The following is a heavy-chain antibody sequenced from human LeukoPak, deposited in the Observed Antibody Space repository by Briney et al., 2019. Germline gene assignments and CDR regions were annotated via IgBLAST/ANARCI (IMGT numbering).Heavy chain of an antibody. Sequence: GGSLRLSCAASGFTFSSYEMNLVRQAPGKGLEWVSYISSSGSTIYYADSVKGRFTISRDNAKNSLYLQMNSLRAEDTAVYYCARAFSQYDFWSGYYGFDYWGQGTLVTVSS. CDR3: ARAFSQYDFWSGYYGFDY. D-gene: IGHD3-3*01. CDR1: GFTFSSYE. J-gene: IGHJ4*02. CDR2: ISSSGSTI. V-gene: IGHV3-48*03.